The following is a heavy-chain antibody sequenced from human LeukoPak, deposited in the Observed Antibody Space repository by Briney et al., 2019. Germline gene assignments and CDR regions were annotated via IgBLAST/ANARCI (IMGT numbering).Heavy chain of an antibody. Sequence: SETLSLTCTVSGGSLSNYYWSWIRQPPGKGLEWIGYIYYSGSINYNPSLKSRVTISVDMSKNQFSLQLSSVTAADTAVYYCARQSRDGDYIARLFDYWGQGTLVTVSS. CDR1: GGSLSNYY. CDR3: ARQSRDGDYIARLFDY. V-gene: IGHV4-59*08. CDR2: IYYSGSI. J-gene: IGHJ4*02. D-gene: IGHD4-17*01.